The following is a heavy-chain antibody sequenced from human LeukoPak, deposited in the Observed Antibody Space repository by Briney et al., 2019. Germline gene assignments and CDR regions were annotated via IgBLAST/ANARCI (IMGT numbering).Heavy chain of an antibody. D-gene: IGHD3-3*01. CDR1: GFTFTSSA. CDR2: IVVGSGNT. CDR3: NLYYDFWSGYHEYYFDY. Sequence: ASVKVSCKASGFTFTSSAVQWVRQARGQRLEWIGWIVVGSGNTNYAQKFQERVTITRDMSTSTAYMELSSLRSEDTAVYYCNLYYDFWSGYHEYYFDYWGQGTLVTVSS. V-gene: IGHV1-58*01. J-gene: IGHJ4*02.